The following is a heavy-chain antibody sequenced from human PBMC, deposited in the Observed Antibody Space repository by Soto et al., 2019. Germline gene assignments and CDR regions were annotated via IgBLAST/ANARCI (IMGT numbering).Heavy chain of an antibody. D-gene: IGHD4-17*01. CDR3: ASDRTTVTTPLS. J-gene: IGHJ5*02. CDR2: FSYVGSNK. CDR1: GFTFSSYA. Sequence: GGSLRLSCAASGFTFSSYAMHWVRQAPGKGLEWVAFFSYVGSNKYYADSVKGRFTISRDNSKNTLYLQMNSLRAEDTAVYYCASDRTTVTTPLSWGQGTLVTVSS. V-gene: IGHV3-30-3*01.